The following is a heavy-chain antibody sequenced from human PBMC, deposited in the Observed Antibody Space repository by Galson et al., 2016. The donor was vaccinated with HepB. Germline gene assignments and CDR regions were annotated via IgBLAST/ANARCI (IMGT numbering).Heavy chain of an antibody. V-gene: IGHV4-31*03. J-gene: IGHJ4*02. CDR3: ARDKNERGYSYGHFYD. D-gene: IGHD5-18*01. Sequence: TLSLTCTVSGGSISSGGYYWSWIRQHPGKGLEWIGYIHYSGSTYYNPSLESRVSISVDTSKNQFSLKLSSVTAADTAVDYCARDKNERGYSYGHFYDWGQGALVTVSS. CDR1: GGSISSGGYY. CDR2: IHYSGST.